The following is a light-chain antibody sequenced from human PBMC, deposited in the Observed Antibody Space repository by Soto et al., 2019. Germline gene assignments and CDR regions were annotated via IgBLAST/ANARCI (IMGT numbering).Light chain of an antibody. Sequence: QSALTQPPSASGSPGQSVTISCTGTSSDVGGYNYVSWYQQHPGKAPKLIIYEVSKRPSGVPDRFSGSKSGNTASLTVSGLQAEDEADYYCCSYGGNNNLVFGGGTKLTVL. CDR2: EVS. CDR1: SSDVGGYNY. CDR3: CSYGGNNNLV. J-gene: IGLJ2*01. V-gene: IGLV2-8*01.